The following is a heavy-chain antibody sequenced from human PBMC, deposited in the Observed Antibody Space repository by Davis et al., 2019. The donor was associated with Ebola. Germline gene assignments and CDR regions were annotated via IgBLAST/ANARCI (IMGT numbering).Heavy chain of an antibody. CDR3: ARAEVRFLEQLEEAFDI. J-gene: IGHJ3*02. V-gene: IGHV1-69*04. CDR1: AGTFSSYA. D-gene: IGHD3-3*01. CDR2: IIPILGIA. Sequence: AASAQVFCNASAGTFSSYAISCLLHAPGQGLEWMGRIIPILGIANYAQKFQGRVTITADKSTSTAYMELSSLRSEDTAVYYCARAEVRFLEQLEEAFDIWGQGTMVTVSS.